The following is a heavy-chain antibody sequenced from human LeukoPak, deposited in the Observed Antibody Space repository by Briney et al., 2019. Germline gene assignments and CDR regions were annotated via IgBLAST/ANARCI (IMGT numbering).Heavy chain of an antibody. D-gene: IGHD3-22*01. V-gene: IGHV3-64D*06. CDR2: INGDGRTT. Sequence: GGSLRLSCSASGFIFTTYTTYWVRQAPGKGLEYVSVINGDGRTTYYADSVKGRFTISRDNSKNTLYLQMSSLRAEDTAVYYCVGDQVDNTGYLRWGQGTRVTVSA. CDR1: GFIFTTYT. J-gene: IGHJ4*02. CDR3: VGDQVDNTGYLR.